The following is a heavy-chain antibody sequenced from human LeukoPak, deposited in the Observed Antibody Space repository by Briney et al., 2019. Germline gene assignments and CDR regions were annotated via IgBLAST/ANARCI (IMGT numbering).Heavy chain of an antibody. Sequence: SETLSLTCTVSGGSISSYYWSWIRQPPGKGLEWIGYIYYSGNTNYNPPLKSRVTISVDPSKNQFSLKLSSVTAADTAVYYCARGSSSSYRQDYWGQGTLVTVSS. J-gene: IGHJ4*02. CDR2: IYYSGNT. D-gene: IGHD6-6*01. V-gene: IGHV4-59*01. CDR3: ARGSSSSYRQDY. CDR1: GGSISSYY.